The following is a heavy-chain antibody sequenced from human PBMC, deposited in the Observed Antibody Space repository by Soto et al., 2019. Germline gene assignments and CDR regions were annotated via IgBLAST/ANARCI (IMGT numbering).Heavy chain of an antibody. Sequence: GGSLRLSCAASGFTFGSYAMSWVRQAPGKGLEWVSAISGSDNSTYYADSVKGRFTISRDNFKNTLYLQMSSLRADDTAVYYCAPMGVWGQGTTVTVSS. CDR1: GFTFGSYA. CDR3: APMGV. V-gene: IGHV3-23*01. J-gene: IGHJ6*02. CDR2: ISGSDNST.